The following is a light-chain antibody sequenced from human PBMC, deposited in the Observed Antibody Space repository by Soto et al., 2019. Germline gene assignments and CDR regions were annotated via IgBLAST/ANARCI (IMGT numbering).Light chain of an antibody. CDR1: SSDVGGYKY. CDR2: DVN. J-gene: IGLJ2*01. Sequence: QSALTQPASVSGSPGQSITIPCTGTSSDVGGYKYVSWYQQYPGKAPKLMIYDVNNRPSGVSSRFSGSKSGNTASLIISGLQVEDEADYYCSSYSSSSTLVVFGGGTKLTVL. CDR3: SSYSSSSTLVV. V-gene: IGLV2-14*01.